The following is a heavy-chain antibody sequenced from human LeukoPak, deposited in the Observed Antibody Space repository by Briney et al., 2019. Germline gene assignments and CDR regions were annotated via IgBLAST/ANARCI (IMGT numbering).Heavy chain of an antibody. V-gene: IGHV4-34*01. D-gene: IGHD1-26*01. CDR1: GGSFSGYY. Sequence: SGTLPLTCAVYGGSFSGYYWSWIRQPPGKGLEWIGEINHSGSTNDNPSLKSRVNISVDSSKNQFSLKLSSVTAADTAVYYCARRSHRQGARNYFDYWGQGALVTVSS. J-gene: IGHJ4*02. CDR3: ARRSHRQGARNYFDY. CDR2: INHSGST.